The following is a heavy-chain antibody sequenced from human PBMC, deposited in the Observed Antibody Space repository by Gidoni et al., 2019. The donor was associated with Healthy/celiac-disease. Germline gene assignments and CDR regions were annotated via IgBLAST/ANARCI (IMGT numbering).Heavy chain of an antibody. Sequence: EVQLVESGGGLVQPGRSLRLSSAAYRLTFHDYAMHWVRQAPGKGLEWVLGISWNSGSIGYADSVKSRFTISRDNAKNALYLQMNSLRAEDTALYYCAKDSGRDYYDSSGYLDYWGQGTLVTVSS. J-gene: IGHJ4*02. D-gene: IGHD3-22*01. CDR2: ISWNSGSI. V-gene: IGHV3-9*01. CDR3: AKDSGRDYYDSSGYLDY. CDR1: RLTFHDYA.